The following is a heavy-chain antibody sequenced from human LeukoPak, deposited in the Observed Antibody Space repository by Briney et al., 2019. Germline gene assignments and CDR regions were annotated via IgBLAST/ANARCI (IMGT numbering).Heavy chain of an antibody. CDR1: GYTFTSYG. CDR2: IIPIFGIA. CDR3: ARDSAHYFDY. J-gene: IGHJ4*02. V-gene: IGHV1-69*04. Sequence: GASVKVSCKASGYTFTSYGISWVRQAPGQGLEWMGRIIPIFGIANYAQKFQGRVTITADKSTSTAYMELSSLRSEDTAVYYCARDSAHYFDYWGQGTLVTVSS.